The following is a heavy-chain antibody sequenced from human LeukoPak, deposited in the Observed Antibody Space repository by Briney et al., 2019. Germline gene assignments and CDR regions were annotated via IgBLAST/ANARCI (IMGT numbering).Heavy chain of an antibody. J-gene: IGHJ6*03. CDR1: GGSISSYY. Sequence: SETLSLTCTVSGGSISSYYWSWIRQPPGKGLEWIGYIYYSGNTNYNPSLKSRVTISVDTSKNQFSLKLSSVTAADTAVYYCARLSQFGVLRFSYYMDVWGKGTTVTVSS. V-gene: IGHV4-59*08. CDR2: IYYSGNT. D-gene: IGHD3-3*01. CDR3: ARLSQFGVLRFSYYMDV.